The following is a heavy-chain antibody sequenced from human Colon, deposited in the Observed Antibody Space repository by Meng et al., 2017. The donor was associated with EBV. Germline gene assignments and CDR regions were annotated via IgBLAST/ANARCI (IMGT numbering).Heavy chain of an antibody. V-gene: IGHV4-39*01. CDR2: IYHSGST. CDR3: ARRRGGSGRDC. CDR1: GGSISSSHYY. J-gene: IGHJ4*02. Sequence: QLQLQGWGPVLVKPSETLSLTCTVSGGSISSSHYYWGWVRQPPGKGLQWIGTIYHSGSTSYNPSLQSRVTMFVDTSKNQFSLMLTSVTATDTAVYYCARRRGGSGRDCWGQGTLVTVSS. D-gene: IGHD3-10*01.